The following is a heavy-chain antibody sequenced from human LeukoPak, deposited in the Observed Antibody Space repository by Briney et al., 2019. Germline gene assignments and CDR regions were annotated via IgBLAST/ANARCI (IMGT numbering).Heavy chain of an antibody. CDR3: ARSSYFDY. D-gene: IGHD1-26*01. Sequence: PGGSLRLSCAASGFTFSSYEVNWVRQAPGEGLEWLSYITSGGSTIYYADSVKGRFTISRDNAKNSLYLQMNSLRAGDTAVYYCARSSYFDYWGRGALVAVSS. J-gene: IGHJ4*02. CDR1: GFTFSSYE. V-gene: IGHV3-48*03. CDR2: ITSGGSTI.